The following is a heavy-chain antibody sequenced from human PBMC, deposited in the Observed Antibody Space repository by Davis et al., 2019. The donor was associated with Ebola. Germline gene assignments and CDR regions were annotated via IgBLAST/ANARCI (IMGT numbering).Heavy chain of an antibody. D-gene: IGHD2-2*01. CDR1: GFTFSSYA. CDR3: ARGTFVGVYYYYGMDV. Sequence: PGGSLRLSCAASGFTFSSYAMSWVRQAPGKGLEWVSAISGSGGSTYYADSVKGRFTISRDNSKNTLYLQMNSLRAEDTAVYYFARGTFVGVYYYYGMDVWGQGTTVTVSS. V-gene: IGHV3-23*01. J-gene: IGHJ6*02. CDR2: ISGSGGST.